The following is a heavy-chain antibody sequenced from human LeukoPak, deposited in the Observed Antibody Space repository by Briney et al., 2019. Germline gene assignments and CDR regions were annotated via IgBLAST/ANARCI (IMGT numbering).Heavy chain of an antibody. CDR1: GFTFSSYW. D-gene: IGHD3-10*01. CDR3: ARDRLWVGESPLDY. V-gene: IGHV3-7*03. CDR2: IKQDGSEK. J-gene: IGHJ4*02. Sequence: GGSLRLSCAASGFTFSSYWMSWVPQAPGKGLEWVANIKQDGSEKYYVDSVKGRLTISRDNAKNSLYLKMNRLRAEDTAVYYCARDRLWVGESPLDYWGQGTLVTVSS.